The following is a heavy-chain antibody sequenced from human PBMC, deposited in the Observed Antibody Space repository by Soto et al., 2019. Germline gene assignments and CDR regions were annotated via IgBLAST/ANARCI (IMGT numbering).Heavy chain of an antibody. V-gene: IGHV4-61*01. J-gene: IGHJ5*02. CDR2: IYYSGST. D-gene: IGHD3-10*01. CDR3: AREGFGNTNWFDP. CDR1: GGSVSSGSYY. Sequence: SETLSLTCTVSGGSVSSGSYYWSWIRQPPGKGLEWIGYIYYSGSTNYNPSLRSRVTISVDTSKNQFSLKLSSVTAADTAVYYCAREGFGNTNWFDPWGQGTLVTVSS.